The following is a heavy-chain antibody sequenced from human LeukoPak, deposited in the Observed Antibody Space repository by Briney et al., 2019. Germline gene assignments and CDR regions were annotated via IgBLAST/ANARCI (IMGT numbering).Heavy chain of an antibody. V-gene: IGHV3-11*04. CDR3: TRDPRHFDS. Sequence: GGSLRLSCAASGFTFSDSYMTWVRQAPGKEVEWVAYISGSGHDINYSDSVKGRFTISRANAKNSLYLQMSSLRVEDTAVYYCTRDPRHFDSCGQGTLVTVSS. CDR2: ISGSGHDI. CDR1: GFTFSDSY. J-gene: IGHJ5*01. D-gene: IGHD6-6*01.